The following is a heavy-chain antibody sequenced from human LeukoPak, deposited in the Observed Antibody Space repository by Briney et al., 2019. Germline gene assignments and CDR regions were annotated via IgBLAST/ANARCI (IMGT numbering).Heavy chain of an antibody. CDR2: INPSSGGT. D-gene: IGHD2-2*01. J-gene: IGHJ6*02. CDR3: ARDHCTSSGCYEYYYYGMDV. Sequence: GASVKVSCKASGYTFTDNYIQWVRQAPGQGLEWMGWINPSSGGTNSAQKFQGRVTMTRDTSVSTAYMELSRLRSDDTAVYYCARDHCTSSGCYEYYYYGMDVWGQGTTVTVSS. V-gene: IGHV1-2*02. CDR1: GYTFTDNY.